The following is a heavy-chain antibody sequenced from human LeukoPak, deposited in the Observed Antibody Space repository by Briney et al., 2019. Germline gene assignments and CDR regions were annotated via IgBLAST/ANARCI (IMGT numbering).Heavy chain of an antibody. CDR2: ISSDGNNK. V-gene: IGHV3-30-3*01. CDR3: ARDIGGLDGDGLDY. CDR1: GLTLSREG. D-gene: IGHD4-17*01. J-gene: IGHJ4*02. Sequence: GGSLRLSCVASGLTLSREGLHWVRQAPGKGLEWVAVISSDGNNKYYADSVKGRFTISRDNSNNTLFLQMNSLRAEDTAVYYCARDIGGLDGDGLDYWGQGTLVTVSS.